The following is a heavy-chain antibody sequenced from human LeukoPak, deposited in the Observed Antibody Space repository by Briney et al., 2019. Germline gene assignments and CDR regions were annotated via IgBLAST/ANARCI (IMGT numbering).Heavy chain of an antibody. Sequence: PPGGSLRLSCAASGFIVNTNYMTWVRQAPGRGLEWVSFIYADGNTYYADSVKGRFTISRDISKNAVYLQMNSLRAEDTAVYYCARGGLAGLLLHPEDYWGQGTLVTVSS. J-gene: IGHJ4*02. V-gene: IGHV3-53*01. CDR3: ARGGLAGLLLHPEDY. CDR1: GFIVNTNY. CDR2: IYADGNT. D-gene: IGHD3-22*01.